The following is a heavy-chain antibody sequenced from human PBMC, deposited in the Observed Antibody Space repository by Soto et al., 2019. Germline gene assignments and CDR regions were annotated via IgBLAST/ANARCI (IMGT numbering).Heavy chain of an antibody. CDR3: ASDYDGPGYGMDV. Sequence: SVKVSCKASGGTFSSYAISWVRQAPGQGLEWMGGIIPIFGTANYAQKLQGRVTMTTDTSTSTAYMELRSLRSDDTAVYYCASDYDGPGYGMDVWGQGTTVTVSS. V-gene: IGHV1-69*05. D-gene: IGHD5-12*01. CDR1: GGTFSSYA. J-gene: IGHJ6*02. CDR2: IIPIFGTA.